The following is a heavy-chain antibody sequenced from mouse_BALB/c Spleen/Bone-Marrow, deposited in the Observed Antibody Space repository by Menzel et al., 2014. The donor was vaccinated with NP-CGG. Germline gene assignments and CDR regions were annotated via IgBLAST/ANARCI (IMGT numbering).Heavy chain of an antibody. V-gene: IGHV7-3*02. D-gene: IGHD1-1*01. CDR3: ARDDYSRGY. CDR1: GFTFTDYY. CDR2: IRNKPNGYTT. J-gene: IGHJ2*01. Sequence: EVMLVESGGGLVQPGGSLRLSCAPSGFTFTDYYMSWVRQPPGKALEWLGFIRNKPNGYTTEYSASVKGRFTVSRDNSQSILYLQMNTLRAEDSATYYCARDDYSRGYWGQGTTLTVSS.